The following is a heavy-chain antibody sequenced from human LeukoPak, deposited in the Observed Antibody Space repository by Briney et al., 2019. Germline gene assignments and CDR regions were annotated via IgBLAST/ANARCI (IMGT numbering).Heavy chain of an antibody. D-gene: IGHD3-22*01. Sequence: PGGSLRLSCAASGFTFSSYGMHWVRQAPGKGLEWVAVIWYDGSNKYYADSVKGRFTISRDNSKNTLYLQMNSLRAEDTAVYYCARPYDSSGYYYFDYWGQGTLVIVSS. V-gene: IGHV3-33*01. CDR2: IWYDGSNK. CDR1: GFTFSSYG. CDR3: ARPYDSSGYYYFDY. J-gene: IGHJ4*02.